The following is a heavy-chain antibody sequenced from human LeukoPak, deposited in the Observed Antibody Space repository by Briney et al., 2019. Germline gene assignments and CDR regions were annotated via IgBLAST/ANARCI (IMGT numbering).Heavy chain of an antibody. Sequence: PGGSLRLSCAASGFTFSSYSMNWVRQAPGKGLEWVSSISSSSSYIYYADSVKGRFTISRDNAKNSLYLQMNSLRAEDTAVYYCARDFSTFHSSWYRGNWFDPWGQGTLVTVSS. J-gene: IGHJ5*02. CDR1: GFTFSSYS. CDR2: ISSSSSYI. CDR3: ARDFSTFHSSWYRGNWFDP. V-gene: IGHV3-21*01. D-gene: IGHD6-13*01.